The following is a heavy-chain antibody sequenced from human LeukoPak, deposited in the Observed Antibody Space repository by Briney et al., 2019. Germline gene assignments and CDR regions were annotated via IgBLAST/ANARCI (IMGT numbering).Heavy chain of an antibody. J-gene: IGHJ6*03. V-gene: IGHV1-69*13. CDR3: ARGWVDPSPGSYYYYYMDV. D-gene: IGHD3-16*01. CDR1: GGTFSSYA. CDR2: IIPIFGTA. Sequence: SVKVSCKASGGTFSSYAISWVRQAPGQGLEWMGGIIPIFGTANYAQKFQGRVTITADESTSTAYMELSSLRSEDTAVYYCARGWVDPSPGSYYYYYMDVWGKGTTVTVSS.